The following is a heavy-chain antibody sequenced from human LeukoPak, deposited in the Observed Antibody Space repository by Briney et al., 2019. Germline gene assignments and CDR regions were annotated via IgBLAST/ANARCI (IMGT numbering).Heavy chain of an antibody. V-gene: IGHV3-48*03. CDR3: ARGPSYYYGSGSYPRGYYFDY. CDR2: ISSSGSTI. D-gene: IGHD3-10*01. CDR1: GFTFSSYE. Sequence: QAGGSLRLSCAASGFTFSSYEMNWVRQAPGKGLEWVSYISSSGSTIYYADSVKGRFTISRDNAKNSLYLQMNSLRAEDTAVYYCARGPSYYYGSGSYPRGYYFDYWGQGTLVTVSS. J-gene: IGHJ4*02.